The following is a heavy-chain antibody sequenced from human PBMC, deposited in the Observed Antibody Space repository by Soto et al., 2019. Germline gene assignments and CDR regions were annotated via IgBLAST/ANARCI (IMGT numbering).Heavy chain of an antibody. V-gene: IGHV3-74*01. Sequence: GGSLRLSCAASGFTFSSHWMHWVRQAPGKGLVWVSRINSDVSSTTYADSVKGRFTISRDNTKNTLYLQMNGLRAEDTAVYHCARGSGGSDFWSGYYGLDVWGQGTTVTVSS. CDR3: ARGSGGSDFWSGYYGLDV. CDR1: GFTFSSHW. J-gene: IGHJ6*02. D-gene: IGHD3-3*01. CDR2: INSDVSST.